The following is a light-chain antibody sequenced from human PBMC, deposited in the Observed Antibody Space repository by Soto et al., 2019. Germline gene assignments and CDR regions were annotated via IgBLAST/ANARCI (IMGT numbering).Light chain of an antibody. Sequence: QSVLTQPASVSGSPVQAITIFCTGTSSDVGGYTYVSWYQQHPGKAHIFIIYDVSNWPSGVSNRFSGSKSGNTASLTISGLQSDDEADYYCGSYTTSNTRQIVFGTGTKVTVL. V-gene: IGLV2-14*01. J-gene: IGLJ1*01. CDR1: SSDVGGYTY. CDR2: DVS. CDR3: GSYTTSNTRQIV.